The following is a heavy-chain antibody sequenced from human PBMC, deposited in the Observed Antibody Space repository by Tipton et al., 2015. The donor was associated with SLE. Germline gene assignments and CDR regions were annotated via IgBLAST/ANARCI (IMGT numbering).Heavy chain of an antibody. D-gene: IGHD3-10*01. CDR2: IYYSGST. CDR1: GRSISPYY. Sequence: TLSLTCTVPGRSISPYYWSWIRQPPGKGLEWIGYIYYSGSTNYNPSLKSRVTISVDTSKNQFSLKLSSVTAADTAVYYCARDHLPGGYYYYMDVWGKGTTVTVSS. V-gene: IGHV4-59*01. CDR3: ARDHLPGGYYYYMDV. J-gene: IGHJ6*03.